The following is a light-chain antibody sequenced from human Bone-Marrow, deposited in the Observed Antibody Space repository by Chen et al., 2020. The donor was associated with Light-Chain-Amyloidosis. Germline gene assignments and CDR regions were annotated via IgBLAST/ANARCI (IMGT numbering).Light chain of an antibody. V-gene: IGKV3-15*01. CDR2: GAS. CDR3: HQYNNWPPG. J-gene: IGKJ2*03. CDR1: QSVSSK. Sequence: EIVMTQSPATLSVSPGERVILSCRASQSVSSKLNWYQQKPGQAPRLLIYGASTRATGIPARFSGSGSGTEFTLTISSMQSEDFAVYYCHQYNNWPPGFGQGTKLEIK.